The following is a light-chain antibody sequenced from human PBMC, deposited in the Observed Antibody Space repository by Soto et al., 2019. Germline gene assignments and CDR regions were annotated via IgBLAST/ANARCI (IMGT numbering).Light chain of an antibody. J-gene: IGLJ1*01. V-gene: IGLV3-21*02. Sequence: SYELTQPPSVSVAPGQTARITCGGDKIGSKIVHWYRQRPGQAPVAVVFDASDRPSGIPDRISASRSGGTATLTISRVDAGDEADYYCQVWASTDEFFVFGSGTKVTVL. CDR1: KIGSKI. CDR2: DAS. CDR3: QVWASTDEFFV.